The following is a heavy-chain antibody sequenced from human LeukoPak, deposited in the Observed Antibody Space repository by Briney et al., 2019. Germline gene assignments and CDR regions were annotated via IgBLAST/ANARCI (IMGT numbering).Heavy chain of an antibody. CDR2: IYYSGST. CDR1: GGSISSSSYY. J-gene: IGHJ4*02. CDR3: ARHYSGYVQFFDY. V-gene: IGHV4-39*01. D-gene: IGHD5-12*01. Sequence: PSETLSLTCTVSGGSISSSSYYWGWIRQPPGKGLEWIGSIYYSGSTYYNPSLKSRVTISVDTSKNQFSLKLSSVTAADTAVYYCARHYSGYVQFFDYWGQGTLVTVSS.